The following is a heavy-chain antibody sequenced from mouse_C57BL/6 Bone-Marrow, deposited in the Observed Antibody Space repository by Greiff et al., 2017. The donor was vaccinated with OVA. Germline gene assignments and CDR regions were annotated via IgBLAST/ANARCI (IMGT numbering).Heavy chain of an antibody. D-gene: IGHD1-1*01. CDR3: ARRYYGSSDWDFDV. J-gene: IGHJ1*03. V-gene: IGHV1-55*01. CDR2: IYPGSGST. Sequence: QVQLQQPGAELVKPGASVKMSCKASGYTFTSYWITWVKQRPGQGLEWIGDIYPGSGSTNYNEKFKSKATLTADTSSSTAYMQHSSLTSEDSAVYYCARRYYGSSDWDFDVWGTGTTVTVSS. CDR1: GYTFTSYW.